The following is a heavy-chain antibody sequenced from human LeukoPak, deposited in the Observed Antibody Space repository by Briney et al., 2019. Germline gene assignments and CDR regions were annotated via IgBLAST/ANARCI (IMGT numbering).Heavy chain of an antibody. J-gene: IGHJ4*02. Sequence: SGGSLRLSCAASGFTFSSYEMNWVRQAPGKGLEWVSYISSSGSTIYYADSVKGRFTISRDNAKNSLYLQMNSLRAEDTAVYYCARSSSWYLFWGQGTLVTVSS. D-gene: IGHD6-13*01. CDR2: ISSSGSTI. V-gene: IGHV3-48*03. CDR1: GFTFSSYE. CDR3: ARSSSWYLF.